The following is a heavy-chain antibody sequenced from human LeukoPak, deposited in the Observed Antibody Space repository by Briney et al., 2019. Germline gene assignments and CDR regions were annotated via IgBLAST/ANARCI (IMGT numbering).Heavy chain of an antibody. D-gene: IGHD3-10*01. V-gene: IGHV4-61*05. CDR3: ARVEEGYGSGRRENYYYYYMDV. J-gene: IGHJ6*03. CDR2: IYYSGST. CDR1: GGSISSSSYY. Sequence: SSETLSLACTVSGGSISSSSYYWGWIRQPPGKGLEWIGYIYYSGSTNYNPSLKSRVTISVDTSKNQFSLKLSSVTAADTAVYYCARVEEGYGSGRRENYYYYYMDVWGKGTTVTISS.